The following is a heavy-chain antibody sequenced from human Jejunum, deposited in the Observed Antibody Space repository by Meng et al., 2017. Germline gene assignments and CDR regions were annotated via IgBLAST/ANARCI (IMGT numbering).Heavy chain of an antibody. J-gene: IGHJ5*02. CDR2: ISSSRTYI. D-gene: IGHD2-15*01. Sequence: ELQLVESGGGLVKPGGSLRLSCAASGFIFSVYGMNWVRQAPGQGLEWLSYISSSRTYIYYAESVRGRFTVSRDNAQNSLFLQMNSLTAEDTAVYYCARLGDGDCSGGSCNWFDTWGQGTLVTVSS. CDR1: GFIFSVYG. V-gene: IGHV3-21*01. CDR3: ARLGDGDCSGGSCNWFDT.